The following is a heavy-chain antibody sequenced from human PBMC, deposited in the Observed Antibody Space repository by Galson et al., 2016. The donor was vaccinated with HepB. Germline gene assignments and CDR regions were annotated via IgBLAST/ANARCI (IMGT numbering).Heavy chain of an antibody. CDR2: ISGSGSTS. V-gene: IGHV3-23*01. Sequence: SLRLSCAASGFTFSKHTLTWVRQAPGRGLEWVSAISGSGSTSYYAASVKGRFPLSRDRSTNTVYLQMNTLRAEEMAIYYCARVGTTLLVDSFDIWGQGTVVAVSS. D-gene: IGHD1-26*01. J-gene: IGHJ3*02. CDR1: GFTFSKHT. CDR3: ARVGTTLLVDSFDI.